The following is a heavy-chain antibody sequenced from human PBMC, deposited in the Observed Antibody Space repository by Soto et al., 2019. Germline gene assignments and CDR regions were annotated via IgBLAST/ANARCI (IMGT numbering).Heavy chain of an antibody. J-gene: IGHJ4*02. Sequence: PSETLSLTCSVSGGSISGDYYWSWIRQSPEKGLEWIGYIYYSGSSYSNPALQSRLSMSLDTSKNQFSLKLRSVTAADTAVYYCVSGGARWPDYFDPWGQGALVTVSS. V-gene: IGHV4-30-4*08. CDR1: GGSISGDYY. CDR3: VSGGARWPDYFDP. CDR2: IYYSGSS. D-gene: IGHD3-16*01.